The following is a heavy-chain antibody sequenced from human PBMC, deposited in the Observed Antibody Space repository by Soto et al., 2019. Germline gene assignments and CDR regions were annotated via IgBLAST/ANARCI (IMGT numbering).Heavy chain of an antibody. V-gene: IGHV1-46*01. J-gene: IGHJ4*02. CDR2: INPSGGST. CDR3: ARDAQPKGVAADGASDY. CDR1: EYTFTSYY. Sequence: ASVKVSCKASEYTFTSYYMHWVRQAPGQGLEWMGIINPSGGSTSYAQKFQGRVTMTTDTSTSTTYMELSSLRSEDTGVYYCARDAQPKGVAADGASDYWGQGTLVTVSS. D-gene: IGHD6-19*01.